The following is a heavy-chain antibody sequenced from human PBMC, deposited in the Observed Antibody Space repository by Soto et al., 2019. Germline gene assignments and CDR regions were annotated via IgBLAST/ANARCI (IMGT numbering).Heavy chain of an antibody. D-gene: IGHD1-26*01. V-gene: IGHV4-30-4*01. CDR1: GDSISSNNNY. CDR2: ISYSGTT. CDR3: ARDPARGGGSYLGYFDY. J-gene: IGHJ4*02. Sequence: PSETLSLTCTVSGDSISSNNNYWSWIRQPPGEGLEWIGFISYSGTTSYSPSLKSRVAISLDTSKNQFSLSLSSVTAADTAVYYCARDPARGGGSYLGYFDYWGQGTPVTVSS.